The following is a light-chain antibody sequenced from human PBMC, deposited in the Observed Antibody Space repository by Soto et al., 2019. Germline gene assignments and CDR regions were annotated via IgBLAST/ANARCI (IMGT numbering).Light chain of an antibody. J-gene: IGLJ3*02. CDR3: AAWDDSLNGPL. V-gene: IGLV1-44*01. CDR1: SSNIGSNT. Sequence: QLVLTQPPSASGTPGQRVTISCSGSSSNIGSNTVNWYQQLPGMAPTLLIYSNNQRPSGVPDRFSGYKSGTSASLAVNGLQSEDEADYYCAAWDDSLNGPLFGGGTKLTVL. CDR2: SNN.